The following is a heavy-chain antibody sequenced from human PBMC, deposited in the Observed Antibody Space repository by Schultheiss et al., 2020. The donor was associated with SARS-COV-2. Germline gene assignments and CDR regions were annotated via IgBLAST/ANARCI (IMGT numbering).Heavy chain of an antibody. V-gene: IGHV3-13*05. D-gene: IGHD2-8*01. CDR3: ARSYCTNGVCYTPYYGMDV. CDR2: IGTAGDP. Sequence: GGSLRLSCAASGFTFSSYDMHWVRQATGKGLEWVSAIGTAGDPYYPGSVKGRFTISRDNAKNSLYLQMNSLRAEDTAVYYCARSYCTNGVCYTPYYGMDVWGQGTTVTVSS. J-gene: IGHJ6*02. CDR1: GFTFSSYD.